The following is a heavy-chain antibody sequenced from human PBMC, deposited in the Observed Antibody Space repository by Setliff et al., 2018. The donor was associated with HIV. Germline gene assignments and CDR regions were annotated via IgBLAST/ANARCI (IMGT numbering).Heavy chain of an antibody. J-gene: IGHJ4*02. V-gene: IGHV1-18*01. CDR1: GYTFTSYD. Sequence: ASVKVSCKASGYTFTSYDISWVRQAPGQGLEWMGWMSTYNGNTNYAQKFQGRVTITADESTSTAYMELSSLRSEDTAVYYCARGATITYYFDYWGQGTLVTVSS. CDR3: ARGATITYYFDY. CDR2: MSTYNGNT. D-gene: IGHD5-12*01.